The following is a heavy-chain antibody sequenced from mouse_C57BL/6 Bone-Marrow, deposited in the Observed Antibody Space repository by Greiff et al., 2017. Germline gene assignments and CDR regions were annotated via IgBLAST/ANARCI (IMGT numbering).Heavy chain of an antibody. Sequence: VQLQQSGAELVKPGASVKLSCKASGYTFTSYWMNWVKQRPGQGLEWIGMIHPSSGNTNYNEKFKGKATLTVDKSSSTAYMQLSSLTSEDSAVYYCARGGYYGSSDYGGQGTTLTVSA. J-gene: IGHJ2*01. CDR3: ARGGYYGSSDY. V-gene: IGHV1-64*01. D-gene: IGHD1-1*01. CDR1: GYTFTSYW. CDR2: IHPSSGNT.